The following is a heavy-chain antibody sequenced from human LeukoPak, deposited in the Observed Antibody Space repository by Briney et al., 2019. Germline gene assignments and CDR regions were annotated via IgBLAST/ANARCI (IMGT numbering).Heavy chain of an antibody. Sequence: SVTLSLTCTVSGGSISYYYWSWLRQAPGTGLELIGYIYSSGSTNYNPSLKSGATISVDPSKSQFSLMLTSVTAADTAVYNCARFQAAATYFDCWGQGTLVTVSS. CDR3: ARFQAAATYFDC. J-gene: IGHJ4*02. D-gene: IGHD6-13*01. CDR1: GGSISYYY. CDR2: IYSSGST. V-gene: IGHV4-59*01.